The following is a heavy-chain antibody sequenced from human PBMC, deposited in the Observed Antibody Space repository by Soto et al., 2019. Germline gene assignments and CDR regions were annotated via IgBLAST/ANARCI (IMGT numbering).Heavy chain of an antibody. Sequence: HPGGSLRLSCAASGFTFSSYGMHWVRQAPGKGLEWVAVIWYDGSNKYYADSVKGRFTISRDNSKNTLYLQMNSLRAEDTAVYYCAREGGRASDPIYYYYYGMDVWGQGTTVTVSS. J-gene: IGHJ6*02. V-gene: IGHV3-33*01. CDR1: GFTFSSYG. D-gene: IGHD1-1*01. CDR2: IWYDGSNK. CDR3: AREGGRASDPIYYYYYGMDV.